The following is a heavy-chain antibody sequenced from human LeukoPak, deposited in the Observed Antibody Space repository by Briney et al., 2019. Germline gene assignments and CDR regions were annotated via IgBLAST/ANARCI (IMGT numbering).Heavy chain of an antibody. CDR2: IYYSGST. CDR1: GGSISSYY. Sequence: PSETLSLTCTVSGGSISSYYWSWLRQPPGKGREGIGYIYYSGSTNYNPSLKSRVTISVDTSKNQFSLKLSSVTAADTAVYYCARHFYDILTGYSLDAFDIWGQGTMVTVSS. CDR3: ARHFYDILTGYSLDAFDI. D-gene: IGHD3-9*01. V-gene: IGHV4-59*08. J-gene: IGHJ3*02.